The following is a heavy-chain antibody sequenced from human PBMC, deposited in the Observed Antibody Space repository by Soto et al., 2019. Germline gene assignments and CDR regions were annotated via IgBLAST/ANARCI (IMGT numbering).Heavy chain of an antibody. V-gene: IGHV3-74*01. CDR3: AREKGGVLWFGELTTGAYYYYYYGMDV. CDR2: INSDGSST. Sequence: GGSLRLSCAASGFTFSSYWMHWVRQAPGKGLVWVSRINSDGSSTSYADSVKGRFTISRDNAKNTLYLQMNSLRAEDTAVYYCAREKGGVLWFGELTTGAYYYYYYGMDVWGQGTTVTVSS. J-gene: IGHJ6*02. D-gene: IGHD3-10*01. CDR1: GFTFSSYW.